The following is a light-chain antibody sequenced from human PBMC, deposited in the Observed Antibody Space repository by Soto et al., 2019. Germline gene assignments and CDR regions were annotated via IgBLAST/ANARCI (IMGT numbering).Light chain of an antibody. CDR2: RND. Sequence: QAVVTQPPSVSGTPGQRVIISCSGSSSNIGSSTVNWYQQFPGTAPKLLIYRNDQRTSGVPDRFSGSKSGTSASLAISGLRSEDEADYYCAGWDDSLISPVFGGGTKVTVL. CDR3: AGWDDSLISPV. CDR1: SSNIGSST. V-gene: IGLV1-44*01. J-gene: IGLJ3*02.